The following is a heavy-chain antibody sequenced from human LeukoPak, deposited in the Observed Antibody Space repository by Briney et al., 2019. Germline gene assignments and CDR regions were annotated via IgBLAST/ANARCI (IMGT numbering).Heavy chain of an antibody. CDR3: AKVTSSYYYGMDV. CDR1: GFTFSSFA. D-gene: IGHD6-6*01. CDR2: ISGGGGST. J-gene: IGHJ6*02. Sequence: GGSLRLSCAASGFTFSSFAMSWVRQAPGKGLEWVSGISGGGGSTHYADSVKGRFTISRDNSKNTLYLQMNSLRAEDTAVYYCAKVTSSYYYGMDVWGQGTTVTVSS. V-gene: IGHV3-23*01.